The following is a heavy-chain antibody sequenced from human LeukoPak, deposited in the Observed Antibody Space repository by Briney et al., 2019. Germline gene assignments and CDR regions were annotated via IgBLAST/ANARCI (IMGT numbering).Heavy chain of an antibody. Sequence: GALRLSCAASGFTFSSYWMSWVRQAPGKGLEWVANIKHDGSEKYYVDSVKGRFTISRDNAKNSLYLQMNSLRAEDTAVYYCARGSSSVPPYYFDYWGQGTLVTVSS. CDR1: GFTFSSYW. J-gene: IGHJ4*02. V-gene: IGHV3-7*01. D-gene: IGHD6-6*01. CDR3: ARGSSSVPPYYFDY. CDR2: IKHDGSEK.